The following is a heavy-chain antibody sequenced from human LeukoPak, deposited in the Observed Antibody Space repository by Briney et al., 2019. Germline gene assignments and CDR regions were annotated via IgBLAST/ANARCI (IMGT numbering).Heavy chain of an antibody. CDR1: GFTFGSYG. CDR3: ARVLTGYYFDY. J-gene: IGHJ4*02. D-gene: IGHD3-9*01. Sequence: GGSLRLSCAASGFTFGSYGMHWVRQAPGKGLEWVAVIWYDGSNKYYADSVKGRFTISRDNSKNTLYPQMNSLRAEDTAVYYCARVLTGYYFDYWGQGTLVTVSS. CDR2: IWYDGSNK. V-gene: IGHV3-33*01.